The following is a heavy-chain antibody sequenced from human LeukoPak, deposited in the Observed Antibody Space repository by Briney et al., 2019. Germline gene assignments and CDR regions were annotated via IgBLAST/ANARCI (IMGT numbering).Heavy chain of an antibody. CDR3: ARQPYMLGAYYFDY. CDR2: IFYTGST. V-gene: IGHV4-59*08. CDR1: GGSMSSYY. Sequence: PSETLSLTCTVSGGSMSSYYWSWIRQPPGKGLEWIGYIFYTGSTSYNPSLKSRVTLSVDTSKSQLSLKLGSVTAADTAVYYCARQPYMLGAYYFDYWGQGTLVTVSS. J-gene: IGHJ4*02. D-gene: IGHD1-26*01.